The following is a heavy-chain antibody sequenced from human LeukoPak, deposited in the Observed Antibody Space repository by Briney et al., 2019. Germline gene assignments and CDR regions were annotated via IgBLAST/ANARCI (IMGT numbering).Heavy chain of an antibody. V-gene: IGHV3-15*01. D-gene: IGHD3-22*01. CDR3: TTRRDYYDSSGPNQFDY. J-gene: IGHJ4*02. Sequence: GGSLRLSCAASGFTFSNAWMSWVRQAPGKGLEWVGRIKSKTDGGTTDYAAPVKGRFTISRDDSKNTLYLQMNSLKTEDTAVYYCTTRRDYYDSSGPNQFDYWGQGTLVTVSP. CDR1: GFTFSNAW. CDR2: IKSKTDGGTT.